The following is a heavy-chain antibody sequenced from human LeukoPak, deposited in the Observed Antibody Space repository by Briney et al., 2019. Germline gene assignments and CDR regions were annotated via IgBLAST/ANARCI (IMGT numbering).Heavy chain of an antibody. CDR3: ARGYCSGGSCYSSIY. Sequence: GESLKISCKGSGYTFTGYYMHWVRQAPGQGLEWMGWINPNSGGTNYAQKFQGRVTMTRDTSISTAYMELSRLRSDDTAVYYCARGYCSGGSCYSSIYWGQGTLVTVSS. V-gene: IGHV1-2*02. CDR2: INPNSGGT. D-gene: IGHD2-15*01. CDR1: GYTFTGYY. J-gene: IGHJ4*02.